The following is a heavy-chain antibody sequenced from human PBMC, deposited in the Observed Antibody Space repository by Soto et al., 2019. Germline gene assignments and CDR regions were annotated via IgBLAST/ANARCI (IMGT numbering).Heavy chain of an antibody. CDR2: INSDGSST. J-gene: IGHJ6*02. Sequence: LRLSCAASGFTFSSYWMHWVRQAPGKGLVWVSRINSDGSSTSYADSVKGRFTISRDNAKNTLYLQMNSLRPEDTAVYYCARPWGQLSTYYYGMDTWGQGTTVTVSS. CDR1: GFTFSSYW. CDR3: ARPWGQLSTYYYGMDT. D-gene: IGHD3-16*01. V-gene: IGHV3-74*01.